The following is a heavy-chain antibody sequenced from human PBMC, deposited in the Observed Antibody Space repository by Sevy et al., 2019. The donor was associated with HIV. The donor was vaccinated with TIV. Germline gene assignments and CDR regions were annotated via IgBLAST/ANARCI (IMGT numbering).Heavy chain of an antibody. CDR1: GYTFTDYY. CDR3: ARDALLRGGYLDY. J-gene: IGHJ4*02. V-gene: IGHV1-2*02. CDR2: INPNSGGT. Sequence: ASVKVSCKASGYTFTDYYIHWVRQAPGQGVEWMGWINPNSGGTNYAQKFQGRVTMTRDTSISTAYMELSRLRSDETAVYYCARDALLRGGYLDYWGQGALVTVSS. D-gene: IGHD3-10*01.